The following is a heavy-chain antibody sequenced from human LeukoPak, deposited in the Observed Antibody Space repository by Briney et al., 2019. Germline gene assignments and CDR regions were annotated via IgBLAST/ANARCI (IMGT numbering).Heavy chain of an antibody. Sequence: GESLKISCKGSGYSFPSYWITWVRQMPGKGLEWMGRIDPSDSYTNYSPSFQGHVTISADKSISTAYLLWSSLKASDTAMYYCARSYSGYDYLDYWGQGTLVTVSS. D-gene: IGHD5-12*01. CDR1: GYSFPSYW. CDR3: ARSYSGYDYLDY. CDR2: IDPSDSYT. V-gene: IGHV5-10-1*01. J-gene: IGHJ4*02.